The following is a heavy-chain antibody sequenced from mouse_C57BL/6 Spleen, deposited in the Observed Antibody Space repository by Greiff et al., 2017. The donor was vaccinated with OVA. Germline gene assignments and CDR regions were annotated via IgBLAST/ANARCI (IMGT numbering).Heavy chain of an antibody. Sequence: VQLQQSGPELVKPGASVKISCKASGYAFSSSWMNWVKQRPGKGLEWIGRIYPGDGDTNYNGKFKGKATLTADKSSSTAYLQRSSLTSEDAAVYFGARGLPYYFDYWGQGTTRTVSS. D-gene: IGHD2-10*01. CDR3: ARGLPYYFDY. CDR2: IYPGDGDT. J-gene: IGHJ2*01. V-gene: IGHV1-82*01. CDR1: GYAFSSSW.